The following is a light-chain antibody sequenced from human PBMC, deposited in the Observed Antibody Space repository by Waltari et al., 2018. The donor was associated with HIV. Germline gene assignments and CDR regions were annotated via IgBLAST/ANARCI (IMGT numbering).Light chain of an antibody. V-gene: IGLV2-14*03. J-gene: IGLJ1*01. CDR2: DVS. CDR1: SGDFGDYKY. CDR3: SAYASGYTYV. Sequence: QSALTQPASVSGSPGQSITISCTATSGDFGDYKYVSWYQQHPGTVPRLIIYDVSNRPSGVSSRFSGSKSGNTASLTISGLQGDDEADYFCSAYASGYTYVFGPGTKVTVL.